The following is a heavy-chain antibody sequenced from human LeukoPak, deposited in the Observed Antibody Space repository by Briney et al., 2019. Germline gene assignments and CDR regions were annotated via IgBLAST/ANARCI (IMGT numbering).Heavy chain of an antibody. CDR2: ISSASGSI. CDR3: ARDLEVAAAGVFDY. V-gene: IGHV3-48*01. Sequence: GGSLELSCAASGFTFNSYSMNWVRQAPGKVLEWVSYISSASGSIYYADSVKGRFTISRDNSKNTLSLQMYSLRAEDTAVYYCARDLEVAAAGVFDYWGQGTLVTVSS. CDR1: GFTFNSYS. D-gene: IGHD6-13*01. J-gene: IGHJ4*02.